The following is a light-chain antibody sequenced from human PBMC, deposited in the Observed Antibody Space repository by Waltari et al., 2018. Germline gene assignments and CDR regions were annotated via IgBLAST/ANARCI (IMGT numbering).Light chain of an antibody. Sequence: QSALTQPPSASGSPGQSVTISCTGTSSYVGGYNYVSWYQHHPGKAPKLIIYEVNKRPSGVPDRFSGSKSANTASLTVSGLQTEDEADYYCNSYAGSNTVIFGGGTKLTVL. V-gene: IGLV2-8*01. J-gene: IGLJ2*01. CDR2: EVN. CDR3: NSYAGSNTVI. CDR1: SSYVGGYNY.